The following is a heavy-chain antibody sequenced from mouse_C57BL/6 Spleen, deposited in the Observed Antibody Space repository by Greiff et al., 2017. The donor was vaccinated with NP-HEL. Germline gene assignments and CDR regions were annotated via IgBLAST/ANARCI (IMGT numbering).Heavy chain of an antibody. D-gene: IGHD4-1*01. CDR2: ISSGGSYT. V-gene: IGHV5-6*01. Sequence: EVQRVESGGDLVKPGGSLKLSCAASGFTFSSYGMSWVRQTPDKRLEWVATISSGGSYTYYPDSVKGRFTISRDNAKNTLYLQMSSLKSEDTAMYYCARQNNWDYFDYWGQGTTLTVSS. CDR3: ARQNNWDYFDY. CDR1: GFTFSSYG. J-gene: IGHJ2*01.